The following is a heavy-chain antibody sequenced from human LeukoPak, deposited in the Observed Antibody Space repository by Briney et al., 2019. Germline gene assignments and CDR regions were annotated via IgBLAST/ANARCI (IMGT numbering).Heavy chain of an antibody. D-gene: IGHD6-19*01. CDR1: GFTFSSYW. J-gene: IGHJ4*02. CDR2: INQDGSEE. V-gene: IGHV3-7*01. Sequence: GGSLRLSCAVSGFTFSSYWMSWVRQAPGKGLEWVANINQDGSEEYYVDSVKGRFTISRDNAKNSLYLQMNSLRAEDTAVYYCARDGRQWLVTRSFDYWGQGTLVTVSS. CDR3: ARDGRQWLVTRSFDY.